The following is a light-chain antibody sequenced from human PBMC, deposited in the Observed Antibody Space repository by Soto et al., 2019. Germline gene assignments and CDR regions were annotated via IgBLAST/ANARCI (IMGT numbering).Light chain of an antibody. CDR2: EVS. V-gene: IGLV2-18*02. CDR3: SSFTSINTWV. J-gene: IGLJ3*02. CDR1: SSDVGSYNR. Sequence: QSALTQPPSVSGSPGQSVTISCTGTSSDVGSYNRVSWYQQPPGTAPKLIIYEVSNRPSGVPDRFFGSKSGNTASLTISWLQAEDEADYYCSSFTSINTWVFGGGTKLTVL.